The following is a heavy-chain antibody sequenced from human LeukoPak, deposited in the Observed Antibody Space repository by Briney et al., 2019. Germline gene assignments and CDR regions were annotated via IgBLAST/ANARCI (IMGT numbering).Heavy chain of an antibody. D-gene: IGHD2-2*02. J-gene: IGHJ4*02. CDR2: IKQDGSEK. CDR1: GFTFSSYW. V-gene: IGHV3-7*01. CDR3: ARLWYCSSTSCYRGED. Sequence: GGSLRLSCAASGFTFSSYWMSWVRQAPGKGLEWVANIKQDGSEKYYVDSVKGRFTISRDNAKNSLYLQMNSLRAEDTAVYYCARLWYCSSTSCYRGEDWGQGTLVTVSS.